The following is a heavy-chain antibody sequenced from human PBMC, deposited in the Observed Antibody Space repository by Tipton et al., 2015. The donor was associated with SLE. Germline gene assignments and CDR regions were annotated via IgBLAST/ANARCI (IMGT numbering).Heavy chain of an antibody. D-gene: IGHD5-18*01. CDR3: ARDDTGAVGPDAFDI. J-gene: IGHJ3*02. CDR1: GGSINSGGHY. CDR2: IYYSGST. Sequence: TLSLTCTVSGGSINSGGHYWSWIRQLPGKGLEWFGYIYYSGSTYYNPSLKSRVTISVDTSKNQVSLKLSSVTAADTAVYYCARDDTGAVGPDAFDIWGQGTMVTVSS. V-gene: IGHV4-31*03.